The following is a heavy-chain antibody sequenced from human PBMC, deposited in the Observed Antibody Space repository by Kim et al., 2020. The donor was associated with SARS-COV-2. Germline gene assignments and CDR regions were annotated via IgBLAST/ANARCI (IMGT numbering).Heavy chain of an antibody. V-gene: IGHV1-8*01. J-gene: IGHJ4*02. D-gene: IGHD5-12*01. Sequence: TGYAQKFQGRGPMTRNTSISTTYFELSSLRSEDTAVYYCARGWLRPFDYWGQGTLVTVSS. CDR2: T. CDR3: ARGWLRPFDY.